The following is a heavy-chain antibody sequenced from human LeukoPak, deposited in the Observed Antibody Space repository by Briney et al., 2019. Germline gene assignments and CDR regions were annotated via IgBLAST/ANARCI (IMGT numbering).Heavy chain of an antibody. CDR3: ARELVSLGTGYFDL. CDR1: GFTFGTYG. V-gene: IGHV3-23*01. D-gene: IGHD7-27*01. Sequence: PRGSLRLSCDVSGFTFGTYGMTWVRQAAGEGLEWVSGITGSSTWTYYADSVRGRFTISRDNSKNTLHLRMNNLTADDTAIYYCARELVSLGTGYFDLWGRGTLVTVSS. CDR2: ITGSSTWT. J-gene: IGHJ2*01.